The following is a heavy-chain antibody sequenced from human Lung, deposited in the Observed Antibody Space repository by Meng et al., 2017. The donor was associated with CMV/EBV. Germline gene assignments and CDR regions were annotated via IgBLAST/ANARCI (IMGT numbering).Heavy chain of an antibody. J-gene: IGHJ6*02. Sequence: SCTASGFYFSDYGMHWVRQAPGKGLEWLTFTHYDESDKYYTDSVKGRFTISRDNSKKTLYLQMNSLSAEDTAVYYCARSYNGKYYPPYYYYYYGMDVXGQGTTVTVSS. CDR1: GFYFSDYG. D-gene: IGHD1-26*01. V-gene: IGHV3-30*02. CDR3: ARSYNGKYYPPYYYYYYGMDV. CDR2: THYDESDK.